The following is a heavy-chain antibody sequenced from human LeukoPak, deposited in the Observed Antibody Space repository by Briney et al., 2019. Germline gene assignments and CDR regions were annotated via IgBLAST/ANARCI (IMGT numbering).Heavy chain of an antibody. D-gene: IGHD2-2*02. V-gene: IGHV1-46*01. CDR2: INPSGGST. CDR1: GYTFTSYY. CDR3: ARVVGRYCSSTSCYTGGGYFDY. J-gene: IGHJ4*02. Sequence: ASVKVSCKASGYTFTSYYMHWVRQAPGQGLEWMGIINPSGGSTSYAHKFQGRVTMTRDMSTSTVYMELSSLRSEDTAVYYCARVVGRYCSSTSCYTGGGYFDYWGQGTLVTVSS.